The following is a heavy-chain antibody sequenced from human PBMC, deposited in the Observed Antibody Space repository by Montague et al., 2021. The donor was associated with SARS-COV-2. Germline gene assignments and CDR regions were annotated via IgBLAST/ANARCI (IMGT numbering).Heavy chain of an antibody. CDR3: ASPTYYYDSSGSDAFDI. Sequence: SETLSLTCTVSSGSLSSVDYYWGWIRQPPGKGLEWIGSVYYSGSTYYNPSLKSRVTISVDTSKNQFSLKLSSVAAADTAVYYCASPTYYYDSSGSDAFDIWGQGTMVTVSS. J-gene: IGHJ3*02. CDR2: VYYSGST. V-gene: IGHV4-39*01. D-gene: IGHD3-22*01. CDR1: SGSLSSVDYY.